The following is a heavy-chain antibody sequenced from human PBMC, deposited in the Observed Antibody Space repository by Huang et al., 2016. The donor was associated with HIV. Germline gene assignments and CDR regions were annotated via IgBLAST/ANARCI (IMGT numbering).Heavy chain of an antibody. J-gene: IGHJ4*02. CDR1: GGSFSGYY. CDR2: INHSEST. V-gene: IGHV4-34*01. Sequence: QVQLQQWGAGLLKPSETLSLTCAVYGGSFSGYYWSGIRQPPGKGLEWIGEINHSESTNYNPSLKSRVTISVDTSKNQFSLKLSSVTAADTAVYYCATSSGWYRGYFDYWGQGTLVTVSS. CDR3: ATSSGWYRGYFDY. D-gene: IGHD6-19*01.